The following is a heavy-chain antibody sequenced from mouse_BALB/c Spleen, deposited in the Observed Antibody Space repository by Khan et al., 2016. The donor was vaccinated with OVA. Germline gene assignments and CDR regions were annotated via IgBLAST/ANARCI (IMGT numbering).Heavy chain of an antibody. CDR2: INPSTGYT. CDR3: ARRGVRGDFDY. Sequence: QIQLVQSGAELAKPGASVKMSCKASGYTFINYWILWVKQRPGQGLEWIGYINPSTGYTEYNQNFKDKATLTADKSSSTAYMQLSSLTSEDSAVYYCARRGVRGDFDYWGQGTTLTVSA. D-gene: IGHD1-1*01. J-gene: IGHJ2*01. CDR1: GYTFINYW. V-gene: IGHV1-7*01.